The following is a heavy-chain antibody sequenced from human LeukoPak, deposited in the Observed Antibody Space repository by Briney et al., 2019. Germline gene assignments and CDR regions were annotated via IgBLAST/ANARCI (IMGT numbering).Heavy chain of an antibody. D-gene: IGHD6-19*01. CDR1: GGTFSSYA. CDR3: ARDRDSSGWYRMMDY. CDR2: IIPIFGTA. J-gene: IGHJ4*02. Sequence: GASVKVSCKASGGTFSSYAISWVRQAPGQGLEWMGGIIPIFGTANYAQKFQGRVTITADESTSTAYTELSSLRSEDTAVYYCARDRDSSGWYRMMDYWGQGTLVTVSS. V-gene: IGHV1-69*13.